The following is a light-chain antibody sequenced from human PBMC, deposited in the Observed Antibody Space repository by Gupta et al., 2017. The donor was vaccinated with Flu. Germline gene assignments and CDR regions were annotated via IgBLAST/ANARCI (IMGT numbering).Light chain of an antibody. V-gene: IGKV1-12*01. J-gene: IGKJ2*02. CDR1: HEIRSW. CDR3: RQCDTIPSN. CDR2: DAS. Sequence: PSAGTASVSDRASSNWRASHEIRSWLAWYQQKPGKPPKLLIYDASTGETGVPSRFSGSGSGTDFTLTISSRQPEDTAIYYCRQCDTIPSNFGQGTKLEIK.